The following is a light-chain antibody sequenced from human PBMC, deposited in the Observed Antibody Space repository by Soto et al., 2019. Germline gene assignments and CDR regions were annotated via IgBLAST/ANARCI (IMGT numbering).Light chain of an antibody. Sequence: QSALTQPPSASGSLGQSVTIPCTGTSSDVGDYNYVSWYQQHPGKVPKLMIYEVSKRPSGVPDRFSGSKSGNTASLPVSGLQAEDEADYYCSSFAGSPVVFGGGTKLTVL. CDR1: SSDVGDYNY. V-gene: IGLV2-8*01. J-gene: IGLJ2*01. CDR2: EVS. CDR3: SSFAGSPVV.